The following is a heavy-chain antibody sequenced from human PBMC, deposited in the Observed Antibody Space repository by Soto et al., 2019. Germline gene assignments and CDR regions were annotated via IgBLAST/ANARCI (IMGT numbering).Heavy chain of an antibody. J-gene: IGHJ6*02. CDR1: GYSFTSYW. D-gene: IGHD6-6*01. V-gene: IGHV5-10-1*01. CDR2: IDPSDSYT. CDR3: ARIAGLDSSSLTHLPYYYYGMDV. Sequence: GESLKISCKGSGYSFTSYWISWVRQMPGKGLEWMGRIDPSDSYTNYSPSFQGHVTISADKSISTAYLQWSSLKASGTAMYYCARIAGLDSSSLTHLPYYYYGMDVWGQGTTVTVSS.